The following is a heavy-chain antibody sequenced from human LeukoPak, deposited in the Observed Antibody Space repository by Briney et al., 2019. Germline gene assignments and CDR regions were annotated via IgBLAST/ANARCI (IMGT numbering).Heavy chain of an antibody. V-gene: IGHV3-30*18. D-gene: IGHD2-8*01. Sequence: GGSLRLSCAASGFTFSSSGMHWVRQAPGKGLEWVAVISYDGSNKYYVDSVKGRFTFSGDNPKNTLYLQMNSLRAEDTAVYYCAKEYCSNSVCHSLDYWGQGTLVTVSS. J-gene: IGHJ4*02. CDR2: ISYDGSNK. CDR3: AKEYCSNSVCHSLDY. CDR1: GFTFSSSG.